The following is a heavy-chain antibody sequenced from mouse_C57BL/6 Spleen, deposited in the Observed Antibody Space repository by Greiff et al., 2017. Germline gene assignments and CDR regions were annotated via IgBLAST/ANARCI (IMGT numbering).Heavy chain of an antibody. D-gene: IGHD2-3*01. CDR2: IHPSDSDT. J-gene: IGHJ4*01. CDR3: AINYDGYYGDAMDY. Sequence: QVQLQQPGAELVKPGASVKVSCKASGYTFTSYWMHWVKQRPGQGLEWIGRIHPSDSDTNYTQKFKGKATLTVDKSSSTAYMQLSSLTSGDSAVYYCAINYDGYYGDAMDYWGQGTSVTGAS. CDR1: GYTFTSYW. V-gene: IGHV1-74*01.